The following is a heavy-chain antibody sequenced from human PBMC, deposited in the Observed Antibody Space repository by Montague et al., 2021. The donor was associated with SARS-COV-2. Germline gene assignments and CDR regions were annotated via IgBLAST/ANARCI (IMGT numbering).Heavy chain of an antibody. CDR3: ARDGEVVGNWFDP. D-gene: IGHD2-2*01. J-gene: IGHJ5*02. Sequence: SETLSLTCTVSGGPISSSSYYWGWIRQPPGKGLEWIGSIYYSGSTSYNPSLKSRVTISVETSKNQFSLKLSSVAAADTAVYYCARDGEVVGNWFDPWGQGTLVTVSS. CDR1: GGPISSSSYY. CDR2: IYYSGST. V-gene: IGHV4-39*07.